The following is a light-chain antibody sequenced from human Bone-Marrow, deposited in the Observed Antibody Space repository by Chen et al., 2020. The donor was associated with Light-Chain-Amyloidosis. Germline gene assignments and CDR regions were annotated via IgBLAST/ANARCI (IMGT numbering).Light chain of an antibody. Sequence: DIVMTQSPDSLAVSLGERATLTCKSSQSVLYDANKENYLAWYQQKPGQPPKLLIYWASTRESGVPDRFSGGGSGTDFTLTISSLQAEDVALYYCQQYYDTPLTFGGGTRVEIK. CDR2: WAS. CDR1: QSVLYDANKENY. CDR3: QQYYDTPLT. V-gene: IGKV4-1*01. J-gene: IGKJ4*01.